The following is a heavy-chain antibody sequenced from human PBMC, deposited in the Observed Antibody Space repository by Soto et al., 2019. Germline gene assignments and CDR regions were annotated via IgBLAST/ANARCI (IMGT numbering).Heavy chain of an antibody. Sequence: QVQLQESGPGLVKPSETLSLTYTVSGGSISSYYWSWIRQPPGKGLEWIGYIYYSGSTNYNPSLKSRVTISVDTSKNQFSLKLSSVTAADTAVYYCAREDDYSYDYWGQGTLVTVSS. J-gene: IGHJ4*02. CDR3: AREDDYSYDY. V-gene: IGHV4-59*01. D-gene: IGHD2-21*02. CDR2: IYYSGST. CDR1: GGSISSYY.